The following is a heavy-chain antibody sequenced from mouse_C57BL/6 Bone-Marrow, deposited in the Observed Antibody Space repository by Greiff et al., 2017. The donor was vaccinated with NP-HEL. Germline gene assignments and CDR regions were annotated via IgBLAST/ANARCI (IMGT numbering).Heavy chain of an antibody. Sequence: QVQLQQSGPGLVQPSQSLSITCTVSGFSLTSYGVHWVRQSPGKGLEWLGVMWSGGSTDYNAAFISRLSISKDNSKSQVFFKMNSLQADDTAIYYCARDGYQFFYYFDYWGQGTTLTVSS. V-gene: IGHV2-2*01. D-gene: IGHD2-3*01. CDR2: MWSGGST. CDR1: GFSLTSYG. CDR3: ARDGYQFFYYFDY. J-gene: IGHJ2*01.